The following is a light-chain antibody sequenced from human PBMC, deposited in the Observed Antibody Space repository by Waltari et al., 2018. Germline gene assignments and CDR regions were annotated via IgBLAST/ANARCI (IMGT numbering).Light chain of an antibody. Sequence: QSALTQPASVSGSPGQSITISCTGTSSDVGGYNSVSWLQQHPGRAPKLIIYEVSQRPSGLSGRFSGSKSANTASLTISGLQTEDEADYYCTSFTGAASWVFGAGAKVTV. CDR1: SSDVGGYNS. CDR2: EVS. J-gene: IGLJ3*02. V-gene: IGLV2-14*01. CDR3: TSFTGAASWV.